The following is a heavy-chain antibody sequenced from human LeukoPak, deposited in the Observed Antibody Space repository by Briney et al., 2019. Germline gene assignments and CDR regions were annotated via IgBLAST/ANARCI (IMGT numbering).Heavy chain of an antibody. Sequence: GGSLRLSCAASGFTISNYAMMWVRQAPGKGLEWVSSITGAGDTIYVDSVKGRFTVSRDNSKNTLYLQINRLTAEDTALYYCAKGKAPRAVDWFDPWGQGTLVTVSS. V-gene: IGHV3-23*01. CDR1: GFTISNYA. CDR2: ITGAGDT. J-gene: IGHJ5*02. CDR3: AKGKAPRAVDWFDP. D-gene: IGHD6-19*01.